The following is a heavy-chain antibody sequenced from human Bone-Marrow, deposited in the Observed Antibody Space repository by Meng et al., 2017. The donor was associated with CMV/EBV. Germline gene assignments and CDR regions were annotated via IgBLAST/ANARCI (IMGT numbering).Heavy chain of an antibody. D-gene: IGHD2-2*01. CDR1: GFTFSDYW. CDR2: IKQDGSEK. CDR3: ARDVVVIPAVIYYGMDV. V-gene: IGHV3-7*01. Sequence: GGSLRLSCAASGFTFSDYWMHWVRQTPGKGLEWVANIKQDGSEKDYVDSVKGRFTISRDNAKNSLYLQMNSLRAEDTAVYYCARDVVVIPAVIYYGMDVWGQGPTVTVYS. J-gene: IGHJ6*01.